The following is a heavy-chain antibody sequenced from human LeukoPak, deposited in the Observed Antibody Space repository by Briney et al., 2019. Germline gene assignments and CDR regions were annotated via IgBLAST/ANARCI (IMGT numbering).Heavy chain of an antibody. CDR1: GYTFTSYY. J-gene: IGHJ4*02. Sequence: ASVKVSCKASGYTFTSYYMHWVRQAPGQGLEWMGIINPSGGSTSYAQKFQGRVTMTRDTSTSTVYMELGSVRSEDTAVYYCARTRADVLRYFDWSLDYWGQGTLVTVSS. CDR2: INPSGGST. CDR3: ARTRADVLRYFDWSLDY. D-gene: IGHD3-9*01. V-gene: IGHV1-46*01.